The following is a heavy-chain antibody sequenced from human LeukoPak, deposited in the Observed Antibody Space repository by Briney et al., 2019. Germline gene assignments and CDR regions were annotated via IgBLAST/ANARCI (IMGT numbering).Heavy chain of an antibody. J-gene: IGHJ6*03. CDR3: ATVKFRFQEEGYYMDV. CDR2: IIPFFGTV. Sequence: SVKVSCKASGGTFSSYTITWVRQAPGQGLEWMGGIIPFFGTVNYAQKFQGRVTFTTDESTSTVSMELTSMRSEDTALYYCATVKFRFQEEGYYMDVWGKGTTVTVSS. D-gene: IGHD3-10*01. V-gene: IGHV1-69*05. CDR1: GGTFSSYT.